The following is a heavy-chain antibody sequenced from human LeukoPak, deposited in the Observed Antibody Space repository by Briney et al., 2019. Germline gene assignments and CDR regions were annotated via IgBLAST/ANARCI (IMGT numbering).Heavy chain of an antibody. CDR2: IYISGST. Sequence: PGGSLTLSCAVSGFTVTNNYMNWVRQAPGKGLEWVSVIYISGSTYYSDSVKGRFTISIDNSKNKQYLQMNSLRVKDTDVYYCSSDGASEECIDTTCLGVFDPWGEGSLVTVSS. CDR1: GFTVTNNY. CDR3: SSDGASEECIDTTCLGVFDP. V-gene: IGHV3-66*01. J-gene: IGHJ5*02. D-gene: IGHD2-8*01.